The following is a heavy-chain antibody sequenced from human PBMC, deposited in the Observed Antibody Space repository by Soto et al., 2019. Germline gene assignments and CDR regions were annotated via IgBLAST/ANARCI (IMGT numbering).Heavy chain of an antibody. V-gene: IGHV4-61*01. CDR2: IYYSEGT. J-gene: IGHJ5*02. CDR3: ATNPSGGGWRNWFDP. CDR1: GASINSGSYY. Sequence: PSETLSLTCTVSGASINSGSYYWYWIRQPPGKGLEWIGYIYYSEGTNYNPSLKSRVAISVDTSKNQFSLKLSSVIVADTAVYYCATNPSGGGWRNWFDPWGQGTLVTVSS. D-gene: IGHD2-15*01.